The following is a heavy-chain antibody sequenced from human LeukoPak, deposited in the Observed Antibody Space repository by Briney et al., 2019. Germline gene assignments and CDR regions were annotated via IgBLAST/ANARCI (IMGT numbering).Heavy chain of an antibody. J-gene: IGHJ4*02. V-gene: IGHV3-74*01. D-gene: IGHD3-10*01. CDR2: INSDGSST. CDR1: GFTFSSYW. Sequence: GESLKISCAASGFTFSSYWMHWVRQAPGKGLVWVSRINSDGSSTSYADSVKGRFTISRDNAKNTLYLQMNSLRAEDTAVYYCARESSGSYFFDYWGQGTLVTVSS. CDR3: ARESSGSYFFDY.